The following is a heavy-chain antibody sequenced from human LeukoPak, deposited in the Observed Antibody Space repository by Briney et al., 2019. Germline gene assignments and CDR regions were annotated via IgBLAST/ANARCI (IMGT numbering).Heavy chain of an antibody. J-gene: IGHJ5*02. CDR2: ISDSGST. D-gene: IGHD4-17*01. V-gene: IGHV4-59*01. CDR3: ARVFRGAVTSNWFDP. Sequence: PSETLSLTCTVSGGSINGYYWTWIRQPPGKALEGIGYISDSGSTTYNPSLKSRVTMSVVSSNTEFSLRPNSVTAADTAVYYCARVFRGAVTSNWFDPWGQGTLVTVSS. CDR1: GGSINGYY.